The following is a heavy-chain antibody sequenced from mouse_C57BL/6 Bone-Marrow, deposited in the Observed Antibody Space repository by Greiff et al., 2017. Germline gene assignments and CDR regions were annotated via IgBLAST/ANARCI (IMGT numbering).Heavy chain of an antibody. D-gene: IGHD1-1*01. J-gene: IGHJ2*01. Sequence: QVQLQQPGAELVMPGASVKLSCKASGYTFTSYWMHWVKQRPGQGLEWIGEIDPSDSYTNYNQKFKGKSKLTVDKSSSTAYMQLSSLTSEDSAVYYCARSTVVATDYFDYWGQGTTLTVSS. V-gene: IGHV1-69*01. CDR2: IDPSDSYT. CDR1: GYTFTSYW. CDR3: ARSTVVATDYFDY.